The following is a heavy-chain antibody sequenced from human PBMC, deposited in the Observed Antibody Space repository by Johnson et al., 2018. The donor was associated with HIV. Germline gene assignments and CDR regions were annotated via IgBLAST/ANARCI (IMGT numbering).Heavy chain of an antibody. Sequence: VQLVESGGGVVQPGRSLRLSCAASGFTFSSYGMHWVRQAPGKGLEWVAVISYDGSNKYYADSVKGRFTISRDNSNNTLFLQMNSLRAEDTAVYFCAKTVAAAGLKDAFDIWGQGTMVTVSS. D-gene: IGHD6-13*01. CDR1: GFTFSSYG. J-gene: IGHJ3*02. CDR3: AKTVAAAGLKDAFDI. CDR2: ISYDGSNK. V-gene: IGHV3-30*18.